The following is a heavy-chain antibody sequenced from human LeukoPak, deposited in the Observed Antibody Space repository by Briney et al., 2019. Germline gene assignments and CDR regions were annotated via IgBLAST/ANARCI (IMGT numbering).Heavy chain of an antibody. CDR2: IFPIFATA. Sequence: ASVKVSCKASGGTFSSYAISWVRQAPGQGLEWMGRIFPIFATANYAQKFQGRVTITADESSSTAYMELSSLRSEDTAVYYCARGIAAAGTRYFDYWGQGTLVTVSS. CDR3: ARGIAAAGTRYFDY. V-gene: IGHV1-69*13. CDR1: GGTFSSYA. J-gene: IGHJ4*02. D-gene: IGHD6-13*01.